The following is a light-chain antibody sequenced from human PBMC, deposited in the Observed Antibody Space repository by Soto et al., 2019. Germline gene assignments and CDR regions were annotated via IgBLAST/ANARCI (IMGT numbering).Light chain of an antibody. Sequence: DIPMTQSPSTLSASVGDRVTITCRASQSIGSWLAWYQHKPGKAPKLLIFDAFSLESGVPSRFSGSGSATEFTLTISSLQPDYFATYYCQRYNTCSRTFGQWTNVEIK. CDR3: QRYNTCSRT. CDR2: DAF. V-gene: IGKV1-5*01. CDR1: QSIGSW. J-gene: IGKJ1*01.